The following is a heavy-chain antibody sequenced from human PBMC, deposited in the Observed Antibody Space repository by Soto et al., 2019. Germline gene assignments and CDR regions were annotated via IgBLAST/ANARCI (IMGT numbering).Heavy chain of an antibody. J-gene: IGHJ4*02. D-gene: IGHD6-19*01. CDR2: ISAYNGNT. CDR1: GYTFTGYG. CDR3: ARWPVATDY. V-gene: IGHV1-18*01. Sequence: ASVKVSCKASGYTFTGYGISWVRQAPGQGLEWMGWISAYNGNTNYAQKLQGRVTMPTDTSTSTAYMDLRSLRSDDTAVYYCARWPVATDYWGQGTLVTVSS.